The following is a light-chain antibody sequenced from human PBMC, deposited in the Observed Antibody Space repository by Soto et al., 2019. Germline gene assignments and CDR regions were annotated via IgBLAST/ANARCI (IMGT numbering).Light chain of an antibody. CDR3: QQSGSAPRT. CDR2: DAS. V-gene: IGKV3-20*01. Sequence: EIVLTQSPGTLSLSPGERATLSCRASQSVRNVYLAWYQQKPGQAPRLLIYDASNRATGIPGRFSGSGSGTDFTLTINRLEPEDFALYYCQQSGSAPRTFGQGTKLESK. CDR1: QSVRNVY. J-gene: IGKJ2*01.